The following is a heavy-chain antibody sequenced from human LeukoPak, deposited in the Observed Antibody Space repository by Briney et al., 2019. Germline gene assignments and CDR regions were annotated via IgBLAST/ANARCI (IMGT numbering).Heavy chain of an antibody. D-gene: IGHD1-26*01. CDR2: IIPIFGTA. CDR1: GGTFSSYA. V-gene: IGHV1-69*13. CDR3: ARGPITWVKYYYYYMDV. Sequence: ASVKVSCKASGGTFSSYAISWVRQAPGQGLEWMGGIIPIFGTANYAQKFQGRVTITADESTSTAYMELSSLRSEDTAVYYCARGPITWVKYYYYYMDVWGKGTTVTVSS. J-gene: IGHJ6*03.